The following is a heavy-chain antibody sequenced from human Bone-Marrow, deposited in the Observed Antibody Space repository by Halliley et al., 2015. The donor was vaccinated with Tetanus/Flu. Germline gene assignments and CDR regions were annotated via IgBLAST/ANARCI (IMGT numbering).Heavy chain of an antibody. Sequence: PGKGLVWVSRINSDGSTTTCADSVKGRFTISRDNAKNPLYLQMNSLRAEDTAVYYCLNWGNYWGQGTLVTVSS. D-gene: IGHD7-27*01. CDR2: INSDGSTT. CDR3: LNWGNY. J-gene: IGHJ4*02. V-gene: IGHV3-74*01.